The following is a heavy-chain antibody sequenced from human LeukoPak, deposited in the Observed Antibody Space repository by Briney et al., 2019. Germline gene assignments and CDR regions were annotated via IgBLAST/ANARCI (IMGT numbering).Heavy chain of an antibody. Sequence: PGGSPRLSCVASGFMFSSYAMNWVRQAPGKGLEWLSYISSSGTTIYSADSVKGRFTISRDNAKNSLYLHMNSLRGEDTAAYYCARDGLGVADLDYWGQGTLVTVSS. V-gene: IGHV3-48*03. CDR3: ARDGLGVADLDY. J-gene: IGHJ4*02. CDR2: ISSSGTTI. CDR1: GFMFSSYA. D-gene: IGHD2-15*01.